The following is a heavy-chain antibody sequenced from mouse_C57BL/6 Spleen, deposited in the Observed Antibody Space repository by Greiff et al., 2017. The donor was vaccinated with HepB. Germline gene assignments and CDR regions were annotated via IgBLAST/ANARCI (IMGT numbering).Heavy chain of an antibody. CDR1: GFNIKDYY. J-gene: IGHJ3*01. CDR2: IDPEDGET. V-gene: IGHV14-2*01. CDR3: ARYGYDESACFAY. Sequence: EVQLQQSGAELVKPGASVKLSCTASGFNIKDYYMHWVKQRTEQGLEWIGRIDPEDGETKYAQKFQGKATITADTSSNTAYMQLSSLTSEDSAVYYCARYGYDESACFAYWGQGTLVTVSA. D-gene: IGHD2-2*01.